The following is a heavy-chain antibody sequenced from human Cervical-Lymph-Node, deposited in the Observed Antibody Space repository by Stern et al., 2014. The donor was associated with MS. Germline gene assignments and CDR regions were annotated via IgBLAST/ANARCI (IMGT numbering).Heavy chain of an antibody. CDR1: GGSISSSGYY. CDR3: ATTRWDLFTWNWFDP. Sequence: QVQLVQSGPGLVKPSQTLSLTCTVSGGSISSSGYYWSWIRQPADKGLEWIGRIHDSGSTYYNPSLHSRVTISMDTPTNQFSLKLPSVTAADTAVYYCATTRWDLFTWNWFDPWGQGTLVTVSS. CDR2: IHDSGST. V-gene: IGHV4-61*02. D-gene: IGHD1-26*01. J-gene: IGHJ5*02.